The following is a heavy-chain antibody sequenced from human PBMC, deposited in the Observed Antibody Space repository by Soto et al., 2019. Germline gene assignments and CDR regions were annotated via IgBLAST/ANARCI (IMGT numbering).Heavy chain of an antibody. Sequence: SVKVSCKASGGTFSTYTITWVLQAPGQGLEWMGRIIPIIGIINYAQKFQGRVTISADKFTGTAYMELTRLRSDDTAVYYCAGDPDSHYNDSHASSYPWGQGTLVTVSS. CDR2: IIPIIGII. CDR1: GGTFSTYT. D-gene: IGHD4-4*01. J-gene: IGHJ5*02. CDR3: AGDPDSHYNDSHASSYP. V-gene: IGHV1-69*04.